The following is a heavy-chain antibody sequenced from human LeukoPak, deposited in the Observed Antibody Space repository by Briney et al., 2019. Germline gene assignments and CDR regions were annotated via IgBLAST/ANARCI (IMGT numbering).Heavy chain of an antibody. CDR3: ARRVEYFAPFDI. J-gene: IGHJ3*02. Sequence: SETLSLTGTGSGGSISRYYWSWIRQPPGKGLEWIGYIYYSGSTNYNPSLKSRVTISVDTSKNQFSLKLSSVTAADTAVYYCARRVEYFAPFDIWGQGTMVTVSS. CDR2: IYYSGST. D-gene: IGHD3-9*01. V-gene: IGHV4-59*08. CDR1: GGSISRYY.